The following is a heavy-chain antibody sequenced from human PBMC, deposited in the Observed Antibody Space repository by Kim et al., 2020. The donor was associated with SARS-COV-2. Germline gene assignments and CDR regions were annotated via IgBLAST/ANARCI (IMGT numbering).Heavy chain of an antibody. V-gene: IGHV1-3*01. CDR3: ARGSGWAFDY. J-gene: IGHJ4*02. Sequence: NTRCSQKFQCRVTITRDTSASTAYMELTSLRSEDTAIYYCARGSGWAFDYWGQGTLVTVAS. D-gene: IGHD6-19*01. CDR2: NT.